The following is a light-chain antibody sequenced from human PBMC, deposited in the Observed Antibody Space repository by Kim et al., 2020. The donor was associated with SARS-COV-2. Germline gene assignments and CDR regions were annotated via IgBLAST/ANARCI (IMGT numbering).Light chain of an antibody. J-gene: IGKJ2*01. CDR2: GAS. V-gene: IGKV3-20*01. Sequence: EIMLTQSPGTLSLSPGERATLSCRASQSVSSNFLAWYQQKPGQAPRLLIYGASSRATGIPDRFSGSGSRTDFTLTISRLEPEDFAVYYCQQYGNTPETFGQGTKLEI. CDR3: QQYGNTPET. CDR1: QSVSSNF.